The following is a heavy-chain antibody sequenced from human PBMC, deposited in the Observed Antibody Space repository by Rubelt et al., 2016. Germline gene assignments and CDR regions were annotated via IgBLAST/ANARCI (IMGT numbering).Heavy chain of an antibody. V-gene: IGHV4-59*08. J-gene: IGHJ3*02. D-gene: IGHD4-17*01. CDR2: VHSSGST. CDR3: AGNDYGDYDDAFDI. CDR1: GGSISGYW. Sequence: QVQLQMSGPGLVEPSETLSLTCTVSGGSISGYWWSWIRQPPGKGLEWIGYVHSSGSTNYNPSLKSRVTISVATSKNQFSRRLSSVTAADTAVYYCAGNDYGDYDDAFDIWGQGTMVTVSS.